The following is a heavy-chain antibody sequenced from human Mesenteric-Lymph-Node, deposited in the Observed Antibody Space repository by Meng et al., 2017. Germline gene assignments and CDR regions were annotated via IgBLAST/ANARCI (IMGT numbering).Heavy chain of an antibody. Sequence: QVVVVQSGAELKKSGSSVKVSCKASGGTFSSYAISWVRQAPGQGLEWMGGIIPIFGTANYAQKFQGRVTITADESTSTAYMELSSLRSEDTAVYYCARDLGGSSGWYIGWFDPWGQGTLVTVSS. D-gene: IGHD6-19*01. V-gene: IGHV1-69*01. CDR2: IIPIFGTA. CDR1: GGTFSSYA. CDR3: ARDLGGSSGWYIGWFDP. J-gene: IGHJ5*02.